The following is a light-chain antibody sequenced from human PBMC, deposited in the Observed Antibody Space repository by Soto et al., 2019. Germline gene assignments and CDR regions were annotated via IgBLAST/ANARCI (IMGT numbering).Light chain of an antibody. J-gene: IGLJ1*01. V-gene: IGLV2-14*03. Sequence: QSVLTQPASVSGSPGQSITISCTGTSSDVGGYNYVSWYQHHPGKAPKLIIYDVSNRPSGVSIRFSGSKSDNTASLTISGPQPEDEADYHCTSYTTSTPRQLVFGPGTKVT. CDR1: SSDVGGYNY. CDR2: DVS. CDR3: TSYTTSTPRQLV.